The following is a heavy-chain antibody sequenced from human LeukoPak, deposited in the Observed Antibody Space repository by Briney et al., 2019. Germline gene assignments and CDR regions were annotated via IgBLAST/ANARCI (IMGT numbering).Heavy chain of an antibody. J-gene: IGHJ3*02. Sequence: GGSLRLSCAASGFTFSSYGMHWVRQAPGKGLEWVAFIRYDGSNKYYADSVKGRFTISRDNSKNTLYLQMNSLRAEDTAVYYCAKDPLHYYDSSGPFDIWGQGTMVTVSS. CDR2: IRYDGSNK. D-gene: IGHD3-22*01. CDR3: AKDPLHYYDSSGPFDI. V-gene: IGHV3-30*02. CDR1: GFTFSSYG.